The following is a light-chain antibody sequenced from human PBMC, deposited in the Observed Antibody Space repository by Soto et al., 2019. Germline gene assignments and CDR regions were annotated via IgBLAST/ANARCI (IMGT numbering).Light chain of an antibody. CDR2: GAS. CDR3: QKYGSSPVT. CDR1: QSVSSTY. J-gene: IGKJ2*01. Sequence: EIVLTQSPGTLSLSPGERATLSCRASQSVSSTYLAWYQHKPGQAPRLLIYGASNRATGIPDRFSGSGSVTDFTLTISRLEPEDFALDYCQKYGSSPVTFGQGTKLEIK. V-gene: IGKV3-20*01.